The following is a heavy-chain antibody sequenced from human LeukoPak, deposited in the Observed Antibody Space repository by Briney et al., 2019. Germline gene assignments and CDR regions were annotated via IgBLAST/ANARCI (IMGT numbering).Heavy chain of an antibody. V-gene: IGHV4-38-2*02. J-gene: IGHJ4*02. D-gene: IGHD3-10*01. CDR2: IYHSGST. CDR3: ARDYYGSGSYPTT. Sequence: SETLSLTCTVSGYSISSGYYWGWIRQPPGKGLEWIGSIYHSGSTYYNPSLKSRVTISVDTSKNQFSLKLSSVTAADTAVYYCARDYYGSGSYPTTWGQGTLVTVSS. CDR1: GYSISSGYY.